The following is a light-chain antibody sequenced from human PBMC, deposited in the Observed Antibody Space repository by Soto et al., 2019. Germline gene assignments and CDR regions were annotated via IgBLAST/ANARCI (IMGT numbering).Light chain of an antibody. Sequence: QSVLTQPPSASGTPGQRVTFSCSGSSSNIGANTVSWYQQLPGAAPKLLIYSHSQRPSGVPDRFSGSKSGTSASLVISGLQSDDEADYYCAAWDDSLNGYVFGTGTKVTVL. J-gene: IGLJ1*01. CDR3: AAWDDSLNGYV. V-gene: IGLV1-44*01. CDR1: SSNIGANT. CDR2: SHS.